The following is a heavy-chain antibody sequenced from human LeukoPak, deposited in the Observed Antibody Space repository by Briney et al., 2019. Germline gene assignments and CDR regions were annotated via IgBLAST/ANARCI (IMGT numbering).Heavy chain of an antibody. D-gene: IGHD2-15*01. J-gene: IGHJ5*02. CDR3: ARHCSGGSCYSNWFDP. Sequence: SETLSLTCTVSGGSISSYYWSWIRQPPGKGLEWIGYIYTSGSTNYNPSLKSRVTISVDTSKNQFSLKLSSVTAADTAVYYCARHCSGGSCYSNWFDPWGQGTLVTVSS. CDR1: GGSISSYY. V-gene: IGHV4-4*09. CDR2: IYTSGST.